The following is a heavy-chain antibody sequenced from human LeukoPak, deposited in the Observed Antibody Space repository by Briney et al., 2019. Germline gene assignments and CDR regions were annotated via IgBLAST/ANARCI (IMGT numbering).Heavy chain of an antibody. CDR2: ISASGDYT. Sequence: GGSLRLSCAASGFTFSAYAVIWVRQAPGKGLEWVSDISASGDYTHYADSVKGRFDISRDNSKNTVYLQMSSLRAEDAALYYCAKDPNGDYVGAFDSWGQGTTVTVSS. V-gene: IGHV3-23*01. CDR3: AKDPNGDYVGAFDS. CDR1: GFTFSAYA. J-gene: IGHJ3*02. D-gene: IGHD4-17*01.